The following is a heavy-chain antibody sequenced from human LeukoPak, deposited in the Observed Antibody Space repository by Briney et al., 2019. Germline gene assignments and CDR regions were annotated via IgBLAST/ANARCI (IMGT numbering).Heavy chain of an antibody. Sequence: GGSLRLSCAASGFAFSSYSMNWVRQAPGKGLEWVSYISSSSSTIYYADSVKGRFTISRDNAKNSLYLQMNSLRAEDTAVYYCARLPRGPFGGDAFDIWGQGTMVTVSS. CDR2: ISSSSSTI. J-gene: IGHJ3*02. D-gene: IGHD3-10*01. CDR1: GFAFSSYS. V-gene: IGHV3-48*01. CDR3: ARLPRGPFGGDAFDI.